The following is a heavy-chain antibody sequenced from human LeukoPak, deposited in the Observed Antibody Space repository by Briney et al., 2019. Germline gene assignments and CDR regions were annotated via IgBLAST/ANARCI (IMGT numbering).Heavy chain of an antibody. D-gene: IGHD3-22*01. J-gene: IGHJ4*02. Sequence: SETLSLTCAVYGGSFSGYYWSWLRQPPGKGLEWIGEINHSGSTNYNPSLKSRVTISVDTSKNQFSLKLSSVTAADTAVYYCARETSSGYPYYFDYWGQGTLVTVSS. V-gene: IGHV4-34*01. CDR1: GGSFSGYY. CDR2: INHSGST. CDR3: ARETSSGYPYYFDY.